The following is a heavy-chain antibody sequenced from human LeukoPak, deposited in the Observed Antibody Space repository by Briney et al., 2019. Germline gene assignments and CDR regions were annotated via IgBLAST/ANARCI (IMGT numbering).Heavy chain of an antibody. CDR2: ISSSSSTI. V-gene: IGHV3-48*01. CDR1: GFTFSSYS. J-gene: IGHJ3*02. Sequence: GGSLRLSCAASGFTFSSYSMNWVRQAPGKGLEWVSYISSSSSTIYYADSVKGRFTISRDNAKNSLYLQMNSLRAEDTAVYYCAREGIAVARDAFDIWGQGTMVTVSS. CDR3: AREGIAVARDAFDI. D-gene: IGHD6-19*01.